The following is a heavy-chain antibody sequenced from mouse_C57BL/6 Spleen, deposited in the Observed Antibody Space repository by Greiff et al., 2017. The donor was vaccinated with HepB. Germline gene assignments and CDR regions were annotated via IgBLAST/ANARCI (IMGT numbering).Heavy chain of an antibody. CDR2: ILPGSGST. D-gene: IGHD2-10*02. CDR3: ARRGDPRFLVYFDV. V-gene: IGHV1-9*01. CDR1: GYTFTGYW. Sequence: KLSCKATGYTFTGYWIEWVKQRPGHGLEWIGEILPGSGSTNYNEKFKGKATFTADTSSNTAYMQLSSLTTEDSAIYYCARRGDPRFLVYFDVWGTGTTVTVSS. J-gene: IGHJ1*03.